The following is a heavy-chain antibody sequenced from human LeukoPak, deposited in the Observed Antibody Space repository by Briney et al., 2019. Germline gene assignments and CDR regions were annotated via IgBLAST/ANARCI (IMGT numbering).Heavy chain of an antibody. CDR2: IYSGGST. D-gene: IGHD5-18*01. V-gene: IGHV3-53*01. J-gene: IGHJ4*02. Sequence: GGSLRLSCAASGFTVSSNYMSWVRQAPGKGLEWVSVIYSGGSTYHADSVKGRFTISRDNSKNTLYLQMNSLRAEDTAVYYCARQDTAMDMYYFDYWGQGTLVTVSS. CDR3: ARQDTAMDMYYFDY. CDR1: GFTVSSNY.